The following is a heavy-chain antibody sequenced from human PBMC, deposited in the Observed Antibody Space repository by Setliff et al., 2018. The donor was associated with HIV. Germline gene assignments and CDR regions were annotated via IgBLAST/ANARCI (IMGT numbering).Heavy chain of an antibody. CDR2: IYYSGRT. CDR1: GGSISSSSYY. V-gene: IGHV4-39*01. Sequence: NLSETLSLTCTVSGGSISSSSYYWGWIRQPPGKGLEWIGSIYYSGRTYYNPSLESRVTTSVEKSKNQFSLKLSSVTAADTAVYYCATMGRRGWFIDYWGQGTLVTVSS. D-gene: IGHD6-19*01. CDR3: ATMGRRGWFIDY. J-gene: IGHJ4*02.